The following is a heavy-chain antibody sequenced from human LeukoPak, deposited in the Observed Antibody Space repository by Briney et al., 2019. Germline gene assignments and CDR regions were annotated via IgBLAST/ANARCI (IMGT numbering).Heavy chain of an antibody. CDR1: GFTFSSYA. Sequence: PGGSLTLSCAASGFTFSSYAMSWLRQAPGKGLEWVSTINGGGGGTFNADSVKGRFTISRDNSKNTLYLQMNSLRAEDTAVYYCAKDLGGKPYYYYGMDVWGQGTTVTVSS. V-gene: IGHV3-23*01. J-gene: IGHJ6*02. CDR2: INGGGGGT. CDR3: AKDLGGKPYYYYGMDV.